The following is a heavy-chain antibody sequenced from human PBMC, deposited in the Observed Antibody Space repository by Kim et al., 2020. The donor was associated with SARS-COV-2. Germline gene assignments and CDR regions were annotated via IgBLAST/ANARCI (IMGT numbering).Heavy chain of an antibody. CDR1: GGSINSDSYY. V-gene: IGHV4-39*01. CDR2: IYYSGTT. J-gene: IGHJ5*02. CDR3: ARHRIGIPFDP. Sequence: SETLSLTCTASGGSINSDSYYWGWVRQPPGKGLEWVASIYYSGTTYYNPSLKSRLTMSVDTSKNQFSLRLSSVTAADTAIYYCARHRIGIPFDPWGQGTLVTVSS.